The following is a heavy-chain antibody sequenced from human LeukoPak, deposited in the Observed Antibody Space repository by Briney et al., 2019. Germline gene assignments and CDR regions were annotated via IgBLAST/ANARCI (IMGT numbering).Heavy chain of an antibody. CDR2: IGPYNGNT. V-gene: IGHV1-18*01. J-gene: IGHJ4*02. CDR3: ARGHIGVPFDY. Sequence: ASVKVSCKASGYTFTTYGISWVRQAPGQGLEWMGRIGPYNGNTNSAQKVQGRVTMTTDTSTSTAYMELRSLRSDDTAVYYCARGHIGVPFDYWGQGTLVTVSS. CDR1: GYTFTTYG. D-gene: IGHD3-10*01.